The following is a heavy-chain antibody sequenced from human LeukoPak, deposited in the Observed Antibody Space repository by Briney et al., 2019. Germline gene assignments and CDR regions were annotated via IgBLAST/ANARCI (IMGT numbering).Heavy chain of an antibody. Sequence: PGGSLRLSCAASGFTFSSYWMHWVRQAPGKGLVWISRINSDGSSTSYADSVKGRFTISRDNAKNTLYLQMNSLRAEDTAVYYCARGRSYYYDSSGYWTGPDYWGQGTLVTVSS. CDR1: GFTFSSYW. V-gene: IGHV3-74*01. J-gene: IGHJ4*02. D-gene: IGHD3-22*01. CDR3: ARGRSYYYDSSGYWTGPDY. CDR2: INSDGSST.